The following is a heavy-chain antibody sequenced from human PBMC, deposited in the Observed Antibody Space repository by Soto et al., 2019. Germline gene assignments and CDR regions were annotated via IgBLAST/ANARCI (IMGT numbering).Heavy chain of an antibody. CDR1: GFTFSSYA. V-gene: IGHV3-30-3*01. CDR2: ISYDGSNK. Sequence: GGSLRLSCAASGFTFSSYAMSWVRQAPGKGLEWVAVISYDGSNKYYADSVKGRFTISRDNSKNTLYLQMNSLRAEDTAVYYCARIRSYCGGDCYSFYYGMDVWGQGTTVTVSS. CDR3: ARIRSYCGGDCYSFYYGMDV. J-gene: IGHJ6*02. D-gene: IGHD2-21*02.